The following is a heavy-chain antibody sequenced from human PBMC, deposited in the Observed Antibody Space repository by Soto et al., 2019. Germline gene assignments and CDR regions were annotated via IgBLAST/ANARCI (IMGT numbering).Heavy chain of an antibody. CDR3: ARESSQNIVMVYYYMDV. V-gene: IGHV4-59*12. D-gene: IGHD2-8*01. J-gene: IGHJ6*03. CDR2: IYYSGST. Sequence: PSETLSLTCTVSGGSISSYYWSWIRQPPGKGLEWIGYIYYSGSTNYNPSPKSRVTISVDTSKNQFSLKLSSVTAADTAVYYCARESSQNIVMVYYYMDVWGKGTTVTVSS. CDR1: GGSISSYY.